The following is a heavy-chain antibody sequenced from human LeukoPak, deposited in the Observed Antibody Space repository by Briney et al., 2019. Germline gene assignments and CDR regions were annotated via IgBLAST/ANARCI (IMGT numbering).Heavy chain of an antibody. V-gene: IGHV7-4-1*02. CDR1: GYTFTGHY. CDR2: VNTNTGNP. CDR3: ARGLVDY. J-gene: IGHJ4*02. Sequence: ASVKVSCKASGYTFTGHYMHWVRQAPGQGLELMGWVNTNTGNPTYAQGFTGRFVFSLDTSVSTAYLQISSLKADDTAVYYCARGLVDYWGQGTLVTVSS.